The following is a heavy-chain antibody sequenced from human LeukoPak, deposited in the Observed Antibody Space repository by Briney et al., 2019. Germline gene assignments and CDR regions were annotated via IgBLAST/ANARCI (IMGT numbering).Heavy chain of an antibody. J-gene: IGHJ4*02. V-gene: IGHV3-30-3*01. CDR3: ARDSFEARYSSLDY. CDR2: ISYDGSNK. D-gene: IGHD6-13*01. CDR1: GFTFSSYA. Sequence: GRSLRLSCAASGFTFSSYAMHWVRQAPGNWLEWVAVISYDGSNKYYADSVKGRFTISRDNSKNTLYLQMNSLRAEDTAVYYCARDSFEARYSSLDYWGQGTLVTVSS.